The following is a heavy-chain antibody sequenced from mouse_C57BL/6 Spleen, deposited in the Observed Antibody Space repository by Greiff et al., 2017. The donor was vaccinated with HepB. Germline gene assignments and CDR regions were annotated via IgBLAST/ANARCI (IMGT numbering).Heavy chain of an antibody. CDR2: IHPNSGST. D-gene: IGHD1-1*01. CDR3: AREGVYYYGSSLFAY. CDR1: GYTFTSYW. V-gene: IGHV1-64*01. J-gene: IGHJ3*01. Sequence: QVQLQQPGAELVKPGASVKLSCKASGYTFTSYWMHWVKQRPGQGLEWIGMIHPNSGSTNYNEKFKSKATLTVDKSSSTAYMQLSSLTSEDSAVYYCAREGVYYYGSSLFAYWGQGTLVTVSA.